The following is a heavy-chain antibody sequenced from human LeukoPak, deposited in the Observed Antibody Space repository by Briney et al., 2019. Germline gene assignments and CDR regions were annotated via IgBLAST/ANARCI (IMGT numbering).Heavy chain of an antibody. CDR1: GYTFTGYY. CDR3: ARDFLVAGTSTY. CDR2: INPNSGGT. D-gene: IGHD6-19*01. J-gene: IGHJ4*02. V-gene: IGHV1-2*02. Sequence: ASVKVSCTASGYTFTGYYIHWVRQAPGQGLKWMGWINPNSGGTKYAEEVQGRVTMTRDTSSSTAYMELSWLRFDDSAVYYCARDFLVAGTSTYWGQGTLVTVSS.